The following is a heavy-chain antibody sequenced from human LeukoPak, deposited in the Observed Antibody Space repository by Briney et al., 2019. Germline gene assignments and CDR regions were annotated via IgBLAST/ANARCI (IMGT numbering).Heavy chain of an antibody. J-gene: IGHJ3*02. CDR3: AKDSRTIVVVTAILGLDAFDI. CDR1: GFTFSNAW. Sequence: GGSLRLSCAASGFTFSNAWMSWVRQAPGKGLEWVSAISGSGGSTYYADSVKGRFTISRDNSKNTLYLQMNSLRAEDTAVYYCAKDSRTIVVVTAILGLDAFDIWGQGTMVTVSS. V-gene: IGHV3-23*01. D-gene: IGHD2-21*02. CDR2: ISGSGGST.